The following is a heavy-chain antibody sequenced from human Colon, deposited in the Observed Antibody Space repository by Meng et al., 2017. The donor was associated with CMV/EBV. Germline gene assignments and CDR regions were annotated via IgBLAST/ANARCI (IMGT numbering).Heavy chain of an antibody. J-gene: IGHJ4*02. CDR3: TRVGSGRYFDN. CDR2: TRNKANSYST. V-gene: IGHV3-72*01. D-gene: IGHD1-26*01. CDR1: GFTFSDHY. Sequence: ASGFTFSDHYMDWVRQAPGKGLEWVGRTRNKANSYSTEYAASVKGRFTISRDESKNSLYLKMNSLKSEDTAVYYCTRVGSGRYFDNWGQGTLVTVSS.